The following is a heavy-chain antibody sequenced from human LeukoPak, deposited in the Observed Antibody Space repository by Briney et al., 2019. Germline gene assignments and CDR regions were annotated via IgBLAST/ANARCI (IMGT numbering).Heavy chain of an antibody. CDR1: GGSFSGYY. Sequence: ETSETLSLTCAVYGGSFSGYYWSWICQPPGKGLEWIGEINHSGSTNYNPSLKSRVTISVDTSKNQFSLKLSSVTAADTAVYYCARDRVRGVIHYYYGMDVWGQGTTVTVSS. CDR2: INHSGST. V-gene: IGHV4-34*01. CDR3: ARDRVRGVIHYYYGMDV. J-gene: IGHJ6*02. D-gene: IGHD3-10*01.